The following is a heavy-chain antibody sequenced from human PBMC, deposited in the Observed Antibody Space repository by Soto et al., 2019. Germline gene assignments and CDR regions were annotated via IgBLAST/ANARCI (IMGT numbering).Heavy chain of an antibody. D-gene: IGHD3-10*01. J-gene: IGHJ6*02. V-gene: IGHV4-31*03. CDR2: IHYTGST. Sequence: PSETLSLTCTVSGDAIYIGGYYWTWIRQHPGKALEWIGYIHYTGSTSYNPSLKSRLAISLDASKNQFSLSLSSVTSADTAVYYCARDHRSLGDYYGIDVWGQGTTVTVSS. CDR3: ARDHRSLGDYYGIDV. CDR1: GDAIYIGGYY.